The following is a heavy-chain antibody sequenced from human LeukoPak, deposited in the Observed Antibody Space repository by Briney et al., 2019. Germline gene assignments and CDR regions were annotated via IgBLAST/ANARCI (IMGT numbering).Heavy chain of an antibody. V-gene: IGHV3-23*01. CDR2: ISGSGGST. CDR1: GFTFSSYA. Sequence: GGSLRLSCAASGFTFSSYAMSWGRQAPGKGLEWVSAISGSGGSTYYADSVKGRFTISRDNSKNTLYLQMNSLRAEDTAVYYCAKPHSKNYYYYGMDVWGKGTTVTVSS. CDR3: AKPHSKNYYYYGMDV. J-gene: IGHJ6*04.